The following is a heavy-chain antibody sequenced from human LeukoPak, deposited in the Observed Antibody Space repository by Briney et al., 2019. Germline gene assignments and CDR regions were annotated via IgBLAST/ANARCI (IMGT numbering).Heavy chain of an antibody. CDR1: GFTFGNYW. J-gene: IGHJ4*02. V-gene: IGHV3-7*03. CDR3: AKYSGDNSFEN. CDR2: IKQDDSEK. Sequence: PGGSLRLPCVVSGFTFGNYWMSWVRQAPGKGLEWVANIKQDDSEKHYVDSVKGRFTVSRDNAKNSLYLQMNSLRDEDTAVYYCAKYSGDNSFENWGQGTLVIVSS. D-gene: IGHD5-12*01.